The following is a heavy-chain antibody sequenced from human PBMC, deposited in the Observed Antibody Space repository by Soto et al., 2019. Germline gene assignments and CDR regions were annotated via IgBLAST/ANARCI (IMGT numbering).Heavy chain of an antibody. CDR2: INPNSGGT. J-gene: IGHJ4*02. Sequence: GVSVKVSCKASGYTFTGYYMHWVRQAPGQGLEWMGWINPNSGGTNYAQKFQGRVTMTSDTSITTAYMELSRLTSDDTAVYYCARVSLAGATTADYWGQGTLVTVSS. CDR3: ARVSLAGATTADY. V-gene: IGHV1-2*02. D-gene: IGHD1-26*01. CDR1: GYTFTGYY.